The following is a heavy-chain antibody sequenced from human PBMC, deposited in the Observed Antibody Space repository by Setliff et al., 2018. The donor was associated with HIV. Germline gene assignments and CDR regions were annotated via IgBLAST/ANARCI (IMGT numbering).Heavy chain of an antibody. CDR3: ARFPHEREPKT. D-gene: IGHD1-1*01. CDR2: IYYSGST. J-gene: IGHJ1*01. V-gene: IGHV4-39*01. CDR1: GGSISSSSYY. Sequence: SETLSLTCTVSGGSISSSSYYWGWIRQPPGKGLEWIGSIYYSGSTYYNPSLKSRVTISVDTSKNQFSLKLSSVTAADTAVYYCARFPHEREPKTWGQGTLVTVSS.